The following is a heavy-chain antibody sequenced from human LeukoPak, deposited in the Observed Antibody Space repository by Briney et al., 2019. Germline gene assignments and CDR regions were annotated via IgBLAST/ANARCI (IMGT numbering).Heavy chain of an antibody. J-gene: IGHJ3*02. V-gene: IGHV1-18*01. CDR3: ARVVRGADAFDI. CDR1: GYTFTSYG. Sequence: PSVKLSCKASGYTFTSYGLTCVRHAPGQGLEWMGWISAYYGNTNSAQKFQGRVTMTTDTSTSTAYMELRSLTSDDTAVYYCARVVRGADAFDIWGQGTMVTVSS. CDR2: ISAYYGNT. D-gene: IGHD2-2*01.